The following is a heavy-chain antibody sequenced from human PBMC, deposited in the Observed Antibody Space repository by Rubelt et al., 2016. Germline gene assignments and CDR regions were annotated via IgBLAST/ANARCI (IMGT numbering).Heavy chain of an antibody. Sequence: SGSTYYNPSLKSRVTISVDTSKNQFSLKLSSVTAADTAVYYCAREGGTMVRGPTVVDYWGQGTLVTVSS. V-gene: IGHV4-39*07. D-gene: IGHD3-10*01. CDR3: AREGGTMVRGPTVVDY. CDR2: SGST. J-gene: IGHJ4*02.